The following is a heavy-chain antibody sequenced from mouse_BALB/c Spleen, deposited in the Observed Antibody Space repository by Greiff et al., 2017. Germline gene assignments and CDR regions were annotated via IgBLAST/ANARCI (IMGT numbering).Heavy chain of an antibody. CDR3: ARDYGQYAMDY. J-gene: IGHJ4*01. D-gene: IGHD1-1*01. Sequence: VKLVESGAELVRPGVSVKISCKGSGYTFTDYAMHWVKQSHAKSLEWIGVISTYYGDASYNQKFKGKATMTVDKSSSTAYMELARLTSEDSAIYYCARDYGQYAMDYWGQGTSVTVSS. V-gene: IGHV1S137*01. CDR2: ISTYYGDA. CDR1: GYTFTDYA.